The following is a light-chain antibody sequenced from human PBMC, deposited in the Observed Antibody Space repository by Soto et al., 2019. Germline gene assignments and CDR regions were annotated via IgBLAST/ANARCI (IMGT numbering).Light chain of an antibody. Sequence: DIQMTQSPSALSASVGDRVTITFRASQSISGWLAWFQQKQGKAPKLLIYDASSLESGVPSRLSGSGSGTEFTLTITSLQPDDFATYYCQQYAFYRGTFGQGNKVDI. CDR1: QSISGW. CDR3: QQYAFYRGT. CDR2: DAS. V-gene: IGKV1-5*01. J-gene: IGKJ1*01.